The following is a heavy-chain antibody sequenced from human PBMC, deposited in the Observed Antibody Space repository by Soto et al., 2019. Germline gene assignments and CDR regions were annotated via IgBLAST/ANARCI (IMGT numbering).Heavy chain of an antibody. D-gene: IGHD1-26*01. J-gene: IGHJ4*02. CDR2: INPSCGTT. Sequence: QVQLVQSGAEVLKPGAAVKVSCKASGYVFTSFLMHWVRQAPGQGLEWMGIINPSCGTTTLAQKFQGRVTMTRDTSTNTVYIEVSSLRSDDTAVYYCARGQSGIYGRLDYWGQGTLVTVSS. CDR3: ARGQSGIYGRLDY. V-gene: IGHV1-46*01. CDR1: GYVFTSFL.